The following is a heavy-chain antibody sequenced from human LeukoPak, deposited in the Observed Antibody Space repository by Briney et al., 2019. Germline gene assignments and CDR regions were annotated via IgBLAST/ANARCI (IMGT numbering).Heavy chain of an antibody. CDR1: GGSFSGYY. D-gene: IGHD2-2*01. J-gene: IGHJ4*02. Sequence: PAETLSLPCAVYGGSFSGYYWSWIRQPPGKGLEWIGDINHSGSTNYNPSLKSRVTISVDTSQIQFSLKLSSVTAADTAVYYCARADDIVVVPDDRLRFEYWGQGTLVTVSS. V-gene: IGHV4-34*01. CDR3: ARADDIVVVPDDRLRFEY. CDR2: INHSGST.